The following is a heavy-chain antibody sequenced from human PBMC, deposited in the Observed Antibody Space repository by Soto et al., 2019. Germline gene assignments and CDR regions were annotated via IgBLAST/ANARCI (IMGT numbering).Heavy chain of an antibody. V-gene: IGHV1-3*01. J-gene: IGHJ4*02. CDR2: INAGNGDT. Sequence: QVHIVQSGAEVKKPGASVKVSCKASGYTFTNYNIHWARQAPGQRLEWMGWINAGNGDTKYSQKFQATAAITRDTSASTVYMDLGSLTSEDTAVYYCARGGGSSSYAPFDYWGQGTLVTVSS. CDR1: GYTFTNYN. CDR3: ARGGGSSSYAPFDY. D-gene: IGHD5-12*01.